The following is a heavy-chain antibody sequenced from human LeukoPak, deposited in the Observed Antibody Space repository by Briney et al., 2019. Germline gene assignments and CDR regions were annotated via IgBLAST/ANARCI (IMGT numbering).Heavy chain of an antibody. D-gene: IGHD1-26*01. CDR3: TRVNLRGSQYNWFDP. CDR2: IIPVIDSA. V-gene: IGHV1-69*08. J-gene: IGHJ5*02. Sequence: ASVKVPCKTSGGTFRSHIFSWVRQAPGQGLEWMGRIIPVIDSAKYAQKFQDRITITADTSTGTAYLHLTSLTSEDTAIYYCTRVNLRGSQYNWFDPWGQGTLVTVSS. CDR1: GGTFRSHI.